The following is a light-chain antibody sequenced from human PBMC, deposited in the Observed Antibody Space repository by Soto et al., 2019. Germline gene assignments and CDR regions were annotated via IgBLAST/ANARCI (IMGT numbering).Light chain of an antibody. CDR1: QSVLYSSNNKNY. J-gene: IGKJ2*01. Sequence: DFVMTQSPDSLAVSLGERATINCKSSQSVLYSSNNKNYLAWYQQKPGQPPKLLIYWASTRESGVPDRFSGSGSGTDFTLTISSLQAEDVAVYYCQQYYSTSYTFGQGTKLEIK. V-gene: IGKV4-1*01. CDR2: WAS. CDR3: QQYYSTSYT.